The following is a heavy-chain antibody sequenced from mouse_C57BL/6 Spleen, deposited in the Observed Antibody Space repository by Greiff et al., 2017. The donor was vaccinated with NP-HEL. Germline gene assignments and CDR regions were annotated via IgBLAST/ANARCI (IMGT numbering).Heavy chain of an antibody. D-gene: IGHD1-1*01. J-gene: IGHJ2*01. V-gene: IGHV14-2*01. Sequence: EVQLQQSGAELVKPGASVQLSCTASGFNITDYYMHWVKQRTEQGLEWIGRIDPEDGETKYAPKFQGTATITADTSSNTAYLQLSSLTSEDTAVYYCATGGSSFYYFDYWGQGTTLTVSS. CDR3: ATGGSSFYYFDY. CDR1: GFNITDYY. CDR2: IDPEDGET.